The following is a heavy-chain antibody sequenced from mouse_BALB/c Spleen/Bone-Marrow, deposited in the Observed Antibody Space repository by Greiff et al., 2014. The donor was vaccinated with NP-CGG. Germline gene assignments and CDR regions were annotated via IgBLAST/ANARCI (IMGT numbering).Heavy chain of an antibody. CDR3: ATYYYGSSWGFAY. D-gene: IGHD1-1*01. V-gene: IGHV14-3*02. Sequence: VQLQQSGAELVKPGASVKLSCTASGFNIKDTYMHWVKRRPEQGLEWIGRIDPANGNTKYDPKFQGKATITADTSSNTAYLQLSSLTSEDTAVYYCATYYYGSSWGFAYWGQGTLVTVSA. CDR1: GFNIKDTY. J-gene: IGHJ3*01. CDR2: IDPANGNT.